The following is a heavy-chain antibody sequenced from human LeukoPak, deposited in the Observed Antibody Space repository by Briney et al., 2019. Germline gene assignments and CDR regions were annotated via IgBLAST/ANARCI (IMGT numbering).Heavy chain of an antibody. CDR3: AREKVAYYYDSSGPDSS. D-gene: IGHD3-22*01. CDR1: GFTISTYA. CDR2: ISGSGGNT. V-gene: IGHV3-23*01. Sequence: GGSLRLSCAASGFTISTYAMSWVRQAPGKGLEWVSAISGSGGNTYYADSVKGRFTISRDNSKNTLYLQMNSLRAEDTAVYYCAREKVAYYYDSSGPDSSWGQGTLVTVSS. J-gene: IGHJ4*02.